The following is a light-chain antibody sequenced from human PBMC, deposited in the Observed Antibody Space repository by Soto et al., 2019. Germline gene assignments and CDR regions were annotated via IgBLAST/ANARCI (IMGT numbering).Light chain of an antibody. CDR2: DAS. Sequence: DIQMTQSPSSLSASVGDRVTIACQSSHDVSWNLNWFQQKPGEAPKLLIYDASNLERGVPSRYSGSGSGTDFTLTISSLQPEDVATDYRQQYSSMLSFGGGTEVDLK. J-gene: IGKJ4*01. CDR3: QQYSSMLS. V-gene: IGKV1-33*01. CDR1: HDVSWN.